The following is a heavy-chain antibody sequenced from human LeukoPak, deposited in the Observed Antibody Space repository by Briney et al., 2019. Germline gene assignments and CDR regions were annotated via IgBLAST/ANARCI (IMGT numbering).Heavy chain of an antibody. V-gene: IGHV1-58*01. CDR3: ARVPPYDPYCSSTSCLPVYYMDV. CDR2: IVVGSGNT. D-gene: IGHD2-2*01. J-gene: IGHJ6*03. CDR1: GFTFTSSA. Sequence: SVKVSCKASGFTFTSSAVQWVRQARGQRLEWIGWIVVGSGNTNYAQKFQERVTITRDTSISTAYMELSRLRSDDTAVYYCARVPPYDPYCSSTSCLPVYYMDVWGKGTTVTVSS.